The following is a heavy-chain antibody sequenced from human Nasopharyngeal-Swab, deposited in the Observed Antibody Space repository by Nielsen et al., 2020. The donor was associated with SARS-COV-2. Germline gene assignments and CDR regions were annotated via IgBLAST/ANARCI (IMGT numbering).Heavy chain of an antibody. CDR2: ISRSGGTI. D-gene: IGHD3-22*01. CDR1: GFTFSSYA. J-gene: IGHJ5*02. Sequence: GESLKISCAASGFTFSSYAMSWVRQAPGKGLEWVSYISRSGGTIYYADSVKGRFTISRDNAKNSLYLQMNSLRAEDTAVYYCARGVYDSSGYYYPWGQGTLVTVSS. CDR3: ARGVYDSSGYYYP. V-gene: IGHV3-48*03.